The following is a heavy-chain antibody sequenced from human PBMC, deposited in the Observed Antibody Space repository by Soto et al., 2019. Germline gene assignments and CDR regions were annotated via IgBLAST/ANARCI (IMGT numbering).Heavy chain of an antibody. CDR2: ISSRSAYI. V-gene: IGHV3-21*06. CDR1: GFTFSSYS. Sequence: EVQLVESGGGLVKPGGSLRLSCAASGFTFSSYSMNWVRQAPGKGLEWVSSISSRSAYISYADSVKGRFTISRDNAKDSLSLQMNSLRAEDTATYNCVRDLPRLWGYGLHVWGQGTTVIVSS. CDR3: VRDLPRLWGYGLHV. D-gene: IGHD3-10*01. J-gene: IGHJ6*02.